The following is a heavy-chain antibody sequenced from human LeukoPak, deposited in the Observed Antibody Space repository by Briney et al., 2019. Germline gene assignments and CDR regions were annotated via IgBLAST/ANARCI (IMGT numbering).Heavy chain of an antibody. CDR1: GFTFSSYA. Sequence: GGSLRLSCAASGFTFSSYAMSWVRQAPGKGLEWVSAISGSGDTHYADSVKGRFTISRDNSKNTLYLQMNSLRAEDTAVYYCARGRRSGSFYFDYWGQGTLVTVSS. J-gene: IGHJ4*02. CDR2: ISGSGDT. V-gene: IGHV3-23*01. CDR3: ARGRRSGSFYFDY. D-gene: IGHD3-10*01.